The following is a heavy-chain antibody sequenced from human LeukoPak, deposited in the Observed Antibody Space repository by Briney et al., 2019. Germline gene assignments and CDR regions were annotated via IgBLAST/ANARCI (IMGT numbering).Heavy chain of an antibody. D-gene: IGHD2-15*01. V-gene: IGHV4-59*01. CDR2: IYYSGST. Sequence: PSETLSLTCTVSGGSISSYYWTWIRQPPGKGLEWIGYIYYSGSTNYNPSLQSRVTISVDTSKNQFSLKLSSVTAADTAVYYCARVGYCSGGSCYFTWDYWGQGTLVTVSS. CDR3: ARVGYCSGGSCYFTWDY. J-gene: IGHJ4*02. CDR1: GGSISSYY.